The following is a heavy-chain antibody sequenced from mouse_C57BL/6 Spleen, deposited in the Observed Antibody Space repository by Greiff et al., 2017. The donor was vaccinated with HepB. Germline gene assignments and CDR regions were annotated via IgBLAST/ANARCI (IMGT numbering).Heavy chain of an antibody. Sequence: VKLQESGAELVRPGASVTLSCKASGYTFTDYEMHWVKQTPVHGLEWIGAIDPETGGTAYNQKFKGKAILTADKSSSTAYMELRSLTSEDSAVYYCTREGLRRWFAYWGQGTLVTVSA. CDR1: GYTFTDYE. CDR3: TREGLRRWFAY. J-gene: IGHJ3*01. V-gene: IGHV1-15*01. D-gene: IGHD2-4*01. CDR2: IDPETGGT.